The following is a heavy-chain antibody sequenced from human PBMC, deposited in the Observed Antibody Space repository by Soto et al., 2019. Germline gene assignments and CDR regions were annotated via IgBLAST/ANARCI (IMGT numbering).Heavy chain of an antibody. V-gene: IGHV1-2*02. J-gene: IGHJ3*02. CDR1: GYPVTAYY. D-gene: IGHD3-3*01. CDR3: ARGGGVGVAGSAAFEM. CDR2: INPATGAA. Sequence: QLHLVQSGAVVKKPGASVTVSCSASGYPVTAYYMHWVRQAPGRGLEWMGGINPATGAAKYTQTFQGRVTMTRDTSTSTVFMELSGLTSEDTAVFYCARGGGVGVAGSAAFEMWDQGTLVTVSS.